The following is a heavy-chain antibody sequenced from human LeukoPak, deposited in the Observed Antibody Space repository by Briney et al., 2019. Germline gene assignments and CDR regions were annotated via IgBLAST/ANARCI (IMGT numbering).Heavy chain of an antibody. V-gene: IGHV4-31*03. CDR1: GGSISSRGYY. CDR2: SYSSGGT. CDR3: ARAILTASGYVWYFDL. Sequence: SETLSLTCTVSGGSISSRGYYWSWIRQHPGEGLEWIGYSYSSGGTYYNPSLRSRVTISVDTSKNQFSLKLSSLNAADTAVYYCARAILTASGYVWYFDLWGRGTLVTVSS. J-gene: IGHJ2*01. D-gene: IGHD3-3*01.